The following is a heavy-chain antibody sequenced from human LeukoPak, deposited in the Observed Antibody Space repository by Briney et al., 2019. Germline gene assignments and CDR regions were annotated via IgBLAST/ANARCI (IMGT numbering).Heavy chain of an antibody. D-gene: IGHD2-21*02. CDR3: ARVSCGGDCRGYYYYYYMDV. V-gene: IGHV4-59*08. Sequence: SETLSLTCSVSSGSISSDYWSWIRQPPGKGLEWIGYIYYTGNTKYNPSLKSRVTISLETSKNQFSLKLRSVTAADTAVYYCARVSCGGDCRGYYYYYYMDVWGKGTTVTISS. CDR1: SGSISSDY. J-gene: IGHJ6*03. CDR2: IYYTGNT.